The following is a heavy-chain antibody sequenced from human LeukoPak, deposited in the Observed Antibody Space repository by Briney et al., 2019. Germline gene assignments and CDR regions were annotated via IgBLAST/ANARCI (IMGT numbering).Heavy chain of an antibody. CDR3: ARIAAAGTLPRDYYGMDV. J-gene: IGHJ6*02. D-gene: IGHD6-13*01. V-gene: IGHV4-39*01. Sequence: SETLSLTCTVSGGSISSSSYYWGRIPQPPGKGLEWIGSIYYSGSTYYNPSLKSRVTISVDTSKNQFSLKLSSVTAADTAVYYCARIAAAGTLPRDYYGMDVWGQGTTVTVSS. CDR2: IYYSGST. CDR1: GGSISSSSYY.